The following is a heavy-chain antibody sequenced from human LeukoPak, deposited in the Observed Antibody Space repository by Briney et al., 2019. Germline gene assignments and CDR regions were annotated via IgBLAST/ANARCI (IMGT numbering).Heavy chain of an antibody. J-gene: IGHJ3*02. V-gene: IGHV3-48*01. D-gene: IGHD3-10*01. Sequence: QSGGSLRLSCAASGFTFSSHSMNWVRQAPGKGLEWVSYITRSSTTYYAESLKGRFTISRDNAKNSLYLQMNSLRAEDTAIYYCVRVFYSGSGSDAFDIWGQGTMVTVSS. CDR3: VRVFYSGSGSDAFDI. CDR2: ITRSSTT. CDR1: GFTFSSHS.